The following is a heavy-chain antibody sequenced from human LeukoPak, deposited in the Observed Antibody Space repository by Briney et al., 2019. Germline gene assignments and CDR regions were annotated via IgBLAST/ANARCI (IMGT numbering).Heavy chain of an antibody. J-gene: IGHJ3*02. CDR2: IYTSGST. V-gene: IGHV4-4*07. CDR1: GGSISSYY. CDR3: ARGGGPQQQLVLIAFDI. D-gene: IGHD6-13*01. Sequence: PSETLSLTCTVSGGSISSYYWSWIRQPAGKGLEWIGRIYTSGSTNYNPSLKSRVTMSVDTSKNQFSLKLSSVTAADTAVYYCARGGGPQQQLVLIAFDIWGQGTMVTVSS.